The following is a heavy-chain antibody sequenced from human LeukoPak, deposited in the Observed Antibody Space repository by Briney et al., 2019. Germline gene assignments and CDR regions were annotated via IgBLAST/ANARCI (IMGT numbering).Heavy chain of an antibody. CDR1: GYTFTSSV. J-gene: IGHJ4*02. D-gene: IGHD3-22*01. V-gene: IGHV1-3*01. CDR2: INAGNGNT. CDR3: ARDADYYDSSGYLY. Sequence: ASVKVSCKASGYTFTSSVMHWVRQAPGQRLEWMGWINAGNGNTKYSQKFQGRVTITRDTSASTAYMELSSLRSEDTAVYYCARDADYYDSSGYLYWGQGTLVTVSS.